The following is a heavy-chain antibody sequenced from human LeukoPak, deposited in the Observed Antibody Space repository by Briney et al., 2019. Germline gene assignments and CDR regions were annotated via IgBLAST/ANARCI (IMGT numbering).Heavy chain of an antibody. V-gene: IGHV3-7*01. J-gene: IGHJ5*02. CDR2: IKQDGSEE. D-gene: IGHD6-19*01. CDR1: GFTFSSYW. Sequence: GGSLRLSCAASGFTFSSYWMSWVRQAPGKGLEWVANIKQDGSEEYYVDSVKGRFTISRDNAKNSLYLQMNSLRAEDTAVYYCARDCIAVAGTRGNWFDPWGQGTLVTVSS. CDR3: ARDCIAVAGTRGNWFDP.